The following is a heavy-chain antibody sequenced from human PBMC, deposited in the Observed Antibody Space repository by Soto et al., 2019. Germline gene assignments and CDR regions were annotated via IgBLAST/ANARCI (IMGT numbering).Heavy chain of an antibody. CDR1: GFTFTSSA. J-gene: IGHJ4*02. CDR2: IAVGSGYT. CDR3: EADATAWQQMVPSDY. V-gene: IGHV1-58*01. D-gene: IGHD2-8*01. Sequence: SVKVSCKASGFTFTSSAFQWVRQARGQRLEWIGWIAVGSGYTNYAQRFQDRVTLTRDMSTATTYMELSRLTSEDTAIYYCEADATAWQQMVPSDYWGQGTLVTVS.